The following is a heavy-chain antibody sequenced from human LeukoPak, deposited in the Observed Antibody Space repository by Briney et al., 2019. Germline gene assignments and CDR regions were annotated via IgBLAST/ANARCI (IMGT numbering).Heavy chain of an antibody. CDR1: GFTFGSYS. Sequence: PGGSLRLSCAASGFTFGSYSMNWVRQAPGKGLEWVSSISSRSSYIYYADSVKGRFTISRDYASNSLYLQMNSLRAEDTAVYYCAREAYDSSGYYYDYWGQGTLVTVSS. CDR3: AREAYDSSGYYYDY. J-gene: IGHJ4*02. D-gene: IGHD3-22*01. V-gene: IGHV3-21*01. CDR2: ISSRSSYI.